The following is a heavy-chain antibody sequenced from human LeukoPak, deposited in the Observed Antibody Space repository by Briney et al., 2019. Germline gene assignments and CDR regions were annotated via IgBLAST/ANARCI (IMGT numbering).Heavy chain of an antibody. Sequence: GGSLRLSCAASGFTFSSYEMHWVRQGPGMGLECFSKISGNGRTIYYAESLQGRFIISRDNAKNSLYLQLNSLRAEDTAVYFCARDRRTFGDLDSWGQGTRVTVSS. J-gene: IGHJ4*02. V-gene: IGHV3-48*03. CDR3: ARDRRTFGDLDS. D-gene: IGHD3-10*01. CDR1: GFTFSSYE. CDR2: ISGNGRTI.